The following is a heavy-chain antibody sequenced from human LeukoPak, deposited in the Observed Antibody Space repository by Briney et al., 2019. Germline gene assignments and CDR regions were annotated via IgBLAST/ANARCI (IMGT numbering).Heavy chain of an antibody. J-gene: IGHJ4*02. V-gene: IGHV3-7*01. Sequence: GGSLRLSCVASVSSGLTRWMNWVRQAPGKGLEWVAIIKEDGSDKYYVDSVKGRFTISRDNAKNSVYLQMNSLRVEDTAVYYCASAAGWEFGYWGQGTLVTFSS. D-gene: IGHD1-26*01. CDR3: ASAAGWEFGY. CDR2: IKEDGSDK. CDR1: VSSGLTRW.